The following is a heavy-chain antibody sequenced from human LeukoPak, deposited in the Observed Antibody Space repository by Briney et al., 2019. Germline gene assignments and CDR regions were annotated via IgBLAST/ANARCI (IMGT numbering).Heavy chain of an antibody. J-gene: IGHJ3*02. CDR2: IYHSGST. CDR1: GGSISSSSYY. CDR3: ARVLGYCTNGVCVGAFDI. Sequence: SETLSLTCTVSGGSISSSSYYWGWIRQPPGKGLEWIGSIYHSGSTYYNPSLKSRVTISVDTSKNQFSLKLSSVTAADTAVYYCARVLGYCTNGVCVGAFDIWGQGTMVTVSS. D-gene: IGHD2-8*01. V-gene: IGHV4-39*07.